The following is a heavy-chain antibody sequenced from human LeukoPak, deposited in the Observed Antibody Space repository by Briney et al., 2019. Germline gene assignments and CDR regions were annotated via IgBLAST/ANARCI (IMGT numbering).Heavy chain of an antibody. CDR2: INHSGST. D-gene: IGHD2-2*02. CDR1: GGSFSGYY. V-gene: IGHV4-34*01. CDR3: ARTRYCSSTSCYTPLAVYYYMDV. Sequence: SQTLSLTCAVYGGSFSGYYWSWIRQPPGKGLEWIGEINHSGSTNYNPSLKSRVTISVDTSKNQFSLKLSSVTAADTAVYYCARTRYCSSTSCYTPLAVYYYMDVWGKGTTVTVSS. J-gene: IGHJ6*03.